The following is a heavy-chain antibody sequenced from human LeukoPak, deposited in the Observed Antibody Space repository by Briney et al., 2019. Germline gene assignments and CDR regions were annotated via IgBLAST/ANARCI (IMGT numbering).Heavy chain of an antibody. V-gene: IGHV3-9*01. CDR2: ISWNSGSI. CDR1: GFTFDDYA. CDR3: AKDYHMKLPVGFDY. J-gene: IGHJ4*02. Sequence: GGSLRLSCAASGFTFDDYAMHWVREAPGKGLEWVSGISWNSGSIGYADSVKGRFTISRDNAKNSLYLQMNSLRAEDTALYYCAKDYHMKLPVGFDYWSQGTLVTVSS. D-gene: IGHD2-8*02.